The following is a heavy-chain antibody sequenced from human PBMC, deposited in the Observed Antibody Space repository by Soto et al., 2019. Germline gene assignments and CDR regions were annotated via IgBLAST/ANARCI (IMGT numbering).Heavy chain of an antibody. CDR2: IYHTGSP. CDR3: ATMPLRIVVPLLPVPL. Sequence: QVQLRESGPGLVKTSGTLSLTCVVSGDSITTTNCCSWVRQPPRKGLLWIGEIYHTGSPTFSPSLMSRATISVDQSNDQLSPRLRSVTAGDTAGYCCATMPLRIVVPLLPVPLGGEGIVVTVSS. V-gene: IGHV4-4*01. CDR1: GDSITTTNC. D-gene: IGHD2-21*01. J-gene: IGHJ4*02.